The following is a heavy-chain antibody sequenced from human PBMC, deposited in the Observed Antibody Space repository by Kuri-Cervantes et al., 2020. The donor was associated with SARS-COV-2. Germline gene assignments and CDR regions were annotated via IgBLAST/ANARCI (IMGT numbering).Heavy chain of an antibody. V-gene: IGHV3-21*01. D-gene: IGHD3-16*01. Sequence: GGSLRLSCAASGFTFSSYSMNWVRQAPGKGLEWVSSTSSSSYIYYADSVKGRFTISRDNAKNSLYLQMNSLRAEDTAVYYCARDTRLGQPEFRDWFDPWGQGTLVTVSS. CDR2: TSSSSYI. CDR3: ARDTRLGQPEFRDWFDP. J-gene: IGHJ5*02. CDR1: GFTFSSYS.